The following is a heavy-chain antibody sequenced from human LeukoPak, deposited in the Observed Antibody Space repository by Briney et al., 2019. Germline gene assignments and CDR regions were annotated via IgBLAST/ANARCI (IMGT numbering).Heavy chain of an antibody. CDR2: IYYTGST. V-gene: IGHV4-59*08. D-gene: IGHD6-13*01. CDR3: ARMNSSRWYDF. J-gene: IGHJ4*02. CDR1: GGSISSDY. Sequence: SETLSHSCTVSGGSISSDYWSWIRQPPGKGLEWIGYIYYTGSTHYNPSLKSRVTISLDTSKNQFSLKLSSVTAADTAVYYCARMNSSRWYDFWGRGTLVTVSS.